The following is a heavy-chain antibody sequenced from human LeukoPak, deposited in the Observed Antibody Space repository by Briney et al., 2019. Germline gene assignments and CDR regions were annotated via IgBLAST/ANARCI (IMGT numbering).Heavy chain of an antibody. CDR3: ARGWAIPPSSYQLPTSYYYYMDV. CDR1: GGSINTGGFY. V-gene: IGHV4-31*03. D-gene: IGHD2-2*01. J-gene: IGHJ6*03. CDR2: IYYSGST. Sequence: SETRSLTCTVSGGSINTGGFYWSWTRQHPGEGLEWIGYIYYSGSTYYNPSLKSRVTISVDTSKNQFSLKLSSVTAADTAVYYCARGWAIPPSSYQLPTSYYYYMDVWGKGTTVTVSS.